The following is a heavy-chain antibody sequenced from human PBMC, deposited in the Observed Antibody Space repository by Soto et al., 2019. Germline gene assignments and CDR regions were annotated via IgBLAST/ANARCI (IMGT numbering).Heavy chain of an antibody. CDR3: XXXXKXIRYQLNDVWFDP. D-gene: IGHD2-2*01. Sequence: ASVKVSCKASGYTFTSYDINWVRQATGQGLEWMGWMNPNSGNTGYAQKFXGRVXMTXXXXXXXXXXXXXXXXXXDTXXXXXXXXXKXIRYQLNDVWFDPWGQGTLVTVSS. J-gene: IGHJ5*02. V-gene: IGHV1-8*01. CDR2: MNPNSGNT. CDR1: GYTFTSYD.